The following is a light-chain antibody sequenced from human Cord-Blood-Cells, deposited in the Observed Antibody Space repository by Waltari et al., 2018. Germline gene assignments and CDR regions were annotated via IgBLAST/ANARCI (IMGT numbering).Light chain of an antibody. Sequence: QSALTQPASVSGSPGQSITIPCTGTSSDVGSYNLVPWYQQHPGKAPKLMIYEVSKRPSGVSNRFSGSKSGNTASLTISGLQAEDESDYYCCSYAGSSNVVFGGGTKLTVL. J-gene: IGLJ2*01. CDR3: CSYAGSSNVV. CDR1: SSDVGSYNL. V-gene: IGLV2-23*02. CDR2: EVS.